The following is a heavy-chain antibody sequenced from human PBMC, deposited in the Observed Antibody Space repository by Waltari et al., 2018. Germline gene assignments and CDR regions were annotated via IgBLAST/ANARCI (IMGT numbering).Heavy chain of an antibody. J-gene: IGHJ4*02. Sequence: QVQLVESGGGVVQPGRSLRLSGAASGFPFSSCALHGVRQAPGKGLEWVAVISYDGSNKYYADSVKGRFTISRDNSKNTLYLQMNSLRAEDTAVYYCARDVGDYYFDYWGQGTLVTVSS. CDR2: ISYDGSNK. V-gene: IGHV3-30-3*01. CDR3: ARDVGDYYFDY. CDR1: GFPFSSCA. D-gene: IGHD3-10*01.